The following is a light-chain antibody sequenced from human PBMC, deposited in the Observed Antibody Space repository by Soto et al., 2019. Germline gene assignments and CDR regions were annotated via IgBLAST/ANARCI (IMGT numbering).Light chain of an antibody. CDR1: QSVSSY. CDR3: HPRSNWPSVT. J-gene: IGKJ4*01. Sequence: EIVLTQSPATLSLSPGERATLSCRASQSVSSYLAWYQQKPGQAPRLLIYDASNRATGIPARFSGSGSGTDFTLTISSLEPEDFAIYYCHPRSNWPSVTFGAGTKVAI. CDR2: DAS. V-gene: IGKV3-11*01.